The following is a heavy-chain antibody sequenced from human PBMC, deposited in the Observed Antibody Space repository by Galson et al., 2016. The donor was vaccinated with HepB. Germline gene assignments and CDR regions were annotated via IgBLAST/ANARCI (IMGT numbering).Heavy chain of an antibody. CDR3: AKVPYGDYASAFDS. Sequence: SLRLSCAASGFIFSNYAMSWVRQAPGKGLEWVSTITGRGDSAYYADSAKGRFTISRDNSQNTLFLQMNSLRVEDTAVYFCAKVPYGDYASAFDSWGQGTLVTVSS. CDR1: GFIFSNYA. CDR2: ITGRGDSA. V-gene: IGHV3-23*01. D-gene: IGHD4-17*01. J-gene: IGHJ4*02.